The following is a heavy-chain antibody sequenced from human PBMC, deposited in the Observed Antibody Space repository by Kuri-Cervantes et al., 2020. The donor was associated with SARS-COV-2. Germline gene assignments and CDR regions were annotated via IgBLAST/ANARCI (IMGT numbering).Heavy chain of an antibody. Sequence: GESLKISCTASGFTFGDYAMSWFRQAPGKGLEWVGFIRSKAYGGTTEYAASVKGRFTISRDDSKSIAYLQMNSLKTEDTAVYYCNTGGALLWFGESGDPFDYWGQGTLVTVSS. CDR3: NTGGALLWFGESGDPFDY. CDR2: IRSKAYGGTT. D-gene: IGHD3-10*01. J-gene: IGHJ4*02. CDR1: GFTFGDYA. V-gene: IGHV3-49*03.